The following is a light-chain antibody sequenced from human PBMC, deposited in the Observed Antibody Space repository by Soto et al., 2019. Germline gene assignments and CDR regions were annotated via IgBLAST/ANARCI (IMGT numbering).Light chain of an antibody. V-gene: IGLV2-14*03. Sequence: GFPVQLNTVCSTAAKTDVDGYDYVSWYQQHPGQAPQLIIYDVSNRPAGVSHRFSGSKSGDTASLTISGLQAEDEADYYCTSYTSSTPFYLLGTGTKVTGL. J-gene: IGLJ1*01. CDR2: DVS. CDR1: KTDVDGYDY. CDR3: TSYTSSTPFYL.